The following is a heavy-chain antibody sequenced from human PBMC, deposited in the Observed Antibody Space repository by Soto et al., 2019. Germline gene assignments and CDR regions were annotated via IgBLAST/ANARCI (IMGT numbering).Heavy chain of an antibody. D-gene: IGHD3-3*01. Sequence: QVQLVESGGGVVQPGRSLRLSCAASGFTFSSYGMHWVRQAPGKGLEWVAVIWYDGSNKYYADSVKGRFTISRDNSKNTLYLQMNSLRAEDTALYYCARETPIFGVVIYAFDIWGQGTMVTVSS. V-gene: IGHV3-33*01. CDR1: GFTFSSYG. J-gene: IGHJ3*02. CDR3: ARETPIFGVVIYAFDI. CDR2: IWYDGSNK.